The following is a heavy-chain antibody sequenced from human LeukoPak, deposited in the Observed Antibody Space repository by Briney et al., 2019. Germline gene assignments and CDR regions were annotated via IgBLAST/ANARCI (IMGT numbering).Heavy chain of an antibody. D-gene: IGHD1-1*01. CDR2: IIPILGLR. J-gene: IGHJ4*02. CDR3: ARGRGSRTGSNGDYLDY. Sequence: SVKVSCKTSGGPFSSHAVNWVRQAPGQGLEWMGRIIPILGLRNYAQRFQGRVTITADKSTSTVYMDVTSLRSEDTAVYFCARGRGSRTGSNGDYLDYWGQGTLVTVSS. CDR1: GGPFSSHA. V-gene: IGHV1-69*04.